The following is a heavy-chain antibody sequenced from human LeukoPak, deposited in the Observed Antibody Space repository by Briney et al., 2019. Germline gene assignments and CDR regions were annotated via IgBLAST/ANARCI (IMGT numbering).Heavy chain of an antibody. J-gene: IGHJ4*02. D-gene: IGHD1-1*01. Sequence: SETLSLTCTVSGGSISSGSYYWRWIRQPAGKGLEWIGRIYTSGSTNYNPSLKSRVTISVDTSKNQFSLKLNSVIATDTAVYYCAGEGTTFSSFDYWGQGTLVTVSS. CDR1: GGSISSGSYY. V-gene: IGHV4-61*02. CDR2: IYTSGST. CDR3: AGEGTTFSSFDY.